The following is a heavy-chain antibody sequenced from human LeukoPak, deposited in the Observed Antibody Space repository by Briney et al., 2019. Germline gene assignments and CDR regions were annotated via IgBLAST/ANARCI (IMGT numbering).Heavy chain of an antibody. CDR2: IYTSGST. V-gene: IGHV4-4*07. D-gene: IGHD5-12*01. J-gene: IGHJ4*02. CDR3: ARDRERGYDFDY. Sequence: WEILSLTCTVSGGSISSYYWSWIRQPAGKGLEWIGRIYTSGSTNYNPSLKSRVTMSVDTSKNQFSLKLSSVTAADTAVYYCARDRERGYDFDYWGQGTLVTVSS. CDR1: GGSISSYY.